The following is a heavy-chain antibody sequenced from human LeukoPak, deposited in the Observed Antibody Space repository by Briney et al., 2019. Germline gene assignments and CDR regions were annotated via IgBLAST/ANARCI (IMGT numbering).Heavy chain of an antibody. CDR2: INPKSGDT. Sequence: GASVMFSCKASGYTFTDYYMHWVRQAPGQGLEWMGWINPKSGDTRYAQKFQGRVAMTRATSIGTAYMELTRLTSDDTAVYFCAREDDYYFNWGQGALVTVSS. D-gene: IGHD5-24*01. J-gene: IGHJ4*02. CDR3: AREDDYYFN. V-gene: IGHV1-2*02. CDR1: GYTFTDYY.